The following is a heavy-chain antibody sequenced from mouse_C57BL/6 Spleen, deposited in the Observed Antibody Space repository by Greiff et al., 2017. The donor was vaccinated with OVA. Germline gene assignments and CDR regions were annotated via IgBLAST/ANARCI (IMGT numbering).Heavy chain of an antibody. D-gene: IGHD2-4*01. Sequence: QVRLKESGAELARPGASVKLSCKASGYTFTSYGISWVKQRTGQGLEWIGEIYPRSGNTYYNEKFKGKATLTADKSSSTAYMELRSLTSEDSAVYFCARRDYDAYWGQGTLVAVSA. J-gene: IGHJ3*01. CDR2: IYPRSGNT. CDR1: GYTFTSYG. V-gene: IGHV1-81*01. CDR3: ARRDYDAY.